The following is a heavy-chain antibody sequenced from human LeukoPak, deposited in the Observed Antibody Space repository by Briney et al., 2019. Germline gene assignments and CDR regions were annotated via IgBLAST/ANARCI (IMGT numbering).Heavy chain of an antibody. CDR2: IYYSGST. CDR1: GGSISSSSYY. V-gene: IGHV4-39*01. CDR3: ARLAYGSGSPFDC. D-gene: IGHD3-10*01. J-gene: IGHJ4*02. Sequence: SETLSLTCTVSGGSISSSSYYWGWIRQPPGKGLEWIGNIYYSGSTYYKPSLKSRVTVSGDTSKNQFSLRLSSVTAADAAIYYCARLAYGSGSPFDCWGQGTLVTVSS.